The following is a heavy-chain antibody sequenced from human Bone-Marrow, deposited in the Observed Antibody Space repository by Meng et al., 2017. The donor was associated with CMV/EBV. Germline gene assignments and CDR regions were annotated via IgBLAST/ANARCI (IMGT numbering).Heavy chain of an antibody. CDR1: GFTFSSYA. Sequence: GESLKIYCAASGFTFSSYAMSWVRQAPGKGLEWVSAISGSGGSTYYADSVKGRFTISRDNSKNTLYLQMNSLRAEDTAVYYCAKDPGFSLYSSSWYRGSRYYYGMDVWGQGTTVTVSS. CDR3: AKDPGFSLYSSSWYRGSRYYYGMDV. V-gene: IGHV3-23*01. J-gene: IGHJ6*02. CDR2: ISGSGGST. D-gene: IGHD6-13*01.